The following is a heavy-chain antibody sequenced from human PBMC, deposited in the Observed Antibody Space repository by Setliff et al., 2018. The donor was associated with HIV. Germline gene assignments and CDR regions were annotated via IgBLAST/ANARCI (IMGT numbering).Heavy chain of an antibody. CDR3: ARDKVVAGTWWFDY. CDR2: ISFDGDNK. D-gene: IGHD2-15*01. CDR1: GFTFSTYT. V-gene: IGHV3-30*04. Sequence: GGSLRLSCAASGFTFSTYTMHWVRQAPGKGLDWVTLISFDGDNKYYADSVKGRFTVSRDNSKNTVFLQMNSLKAEDTAVYYCARDKVVAGTWWFDYWGQGTLVTVSS. J-gene: IGHJ5*01.